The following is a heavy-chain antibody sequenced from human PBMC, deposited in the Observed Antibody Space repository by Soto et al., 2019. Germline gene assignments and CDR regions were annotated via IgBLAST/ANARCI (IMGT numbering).Heavy chain of an antibody. Sequence: EVQLVESGGGLVQPGGSLRLSCAASGFTSSSYWIHWVRQAPGKGLVWVSRISNDGSSTNYADSVKGGFTISRDNATNTVDLQMNSRRADDTAVYYCARDTYYYDSSDHFSADAFDIWGQGTMVTVSS. J-gene: IGHJ3*02. CDR3: ARDTYYYDSSDHFSADAFDI. D-gene: IGHD3-22*01. CDR1: GFTSSSYW. V-gene: IGHV3-74*01. CDR2: ISNDGSST.